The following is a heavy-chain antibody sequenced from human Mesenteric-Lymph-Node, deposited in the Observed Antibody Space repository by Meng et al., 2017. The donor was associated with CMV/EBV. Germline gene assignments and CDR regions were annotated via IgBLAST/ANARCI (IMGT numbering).Heavy chain of an antibody. CDR1: GFDFGDYY. Sequence: GGSLRLSCAASGFDFGDYYLTWIRQAPGKGLEWVSDISAGGTDRYYADSVKGRLTISRDNGKKSLYLQMNSLRDEDTAVYYCARCRGDDYFDYWGQGSLVTVSS. CDR3: ARCRGDDYFDY. CDR2: ISAGGTDR. J-gene: IGHJ4*02. V-gene: IGHV3-11*01. D-gene: IGHD3-10*01.